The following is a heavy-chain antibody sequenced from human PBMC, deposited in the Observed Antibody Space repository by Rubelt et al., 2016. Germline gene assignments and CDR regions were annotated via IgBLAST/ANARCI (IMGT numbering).Heavy chain of an antibody. D-gene: IGHD3-10*01. Sequence: VQLVESGGGLVQPGGSLRLSCVASGFTFSSYWMSWVRQAPGKGLEWVAVISYDGSNKYYADSVEGRFTISRDNSKNTLYLQMNSRRAEDTAVYYCAKERDMVRVSGADYWGQGTLVTVSS. CDR2: ISYDGSNK. CDR3: AKERDMVRVSGADY. V-gene: IGHV3-30*18. CDR1: GFTFSSYW. J-gene: IGHJ4*02.